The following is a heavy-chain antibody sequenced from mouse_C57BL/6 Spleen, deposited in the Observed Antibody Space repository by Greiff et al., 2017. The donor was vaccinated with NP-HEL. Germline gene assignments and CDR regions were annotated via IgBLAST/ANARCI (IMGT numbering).Heavy chain of an antibody. CDR2: ISSSSSTI. V-gene: IGHV5-17*01. CDR3: ARRFTTGYAMDY. J-gene: IGHJ4*01. CDR1: GFTFSDYG. Sequence: DVQLVESGGGLVKPGGSLKLSCAASGFTFSDYGMHWVRQAPEKGLEWVAYISSSSSTIYYADTVKGRFTISRDNAKNTLFLQMTSLRSEDTAMYYCARRFTTGYAMDYWGQGTSVTVSS. D-gene: IGHD1-1*01.